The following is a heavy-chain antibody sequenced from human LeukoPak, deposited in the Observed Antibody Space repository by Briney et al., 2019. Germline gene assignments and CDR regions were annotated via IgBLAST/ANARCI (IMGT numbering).Heavy chain of an antibody. CDR3: ARRASGYDRTFDY. CDR2: IDPSDSYT. V-gene: IGHV5-10-1*04. D-gene: IGHD5-12*01. J-gene: IGHJ4*02. CDR1: GYSFTSNW. Sequence: HGESLKISCKGSGYSFTSNWISWARQMPGKGLEWMGRIDPSDSYTNYSPSFQGQVTISADKSINTAYLQWSSLKASDTAMYYCARRASGYDRTFDYWGQGTLVTVSS.